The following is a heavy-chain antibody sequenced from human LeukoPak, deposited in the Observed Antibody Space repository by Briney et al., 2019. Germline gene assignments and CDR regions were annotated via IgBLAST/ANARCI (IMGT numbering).Heavy chain of an antibody. CDR1: GGSISSGDYY. CDR2: IYYSGST. CDR3: ARDLSESYYFDY. D-gene: IGHD2/OR15-2a*01. V-gene: IGHV4-30-4*08. J-gene: IGHJ4*02. Sequence: NTSETLSLTCTVSGGSISSGDYYWSWIRQPPGKGLEWIGYIYYSGSTYYNPSLKSRVTISVDTSKNQFSLTLSSVTAADTAVYYCARDLSESYYFDYWGQGTLVTVSS.